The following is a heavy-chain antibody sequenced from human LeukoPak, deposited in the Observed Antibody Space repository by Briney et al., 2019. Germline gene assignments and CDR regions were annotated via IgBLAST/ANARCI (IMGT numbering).Heavy chain of an antibody. CDR3: AKGSRRSTSITMVRGVPFDY. D-gene: IGHD3-10*01. V-gene: IGHV3-23*01. J-gene: IGHJ4*02. CDR1: GFTFSTYA. Sequence: GGSLRLSCAASGFTFSTYAMSWVRQAPGKGLEWDSAISGSGGSTYYADSVKGRFTISRDNSKNKLYLQMNSLRAEDTAVYYCAKGSRRSTSITMVRGVPFDYWGQGTLVTVSS. CDR2: ISGSGGST.